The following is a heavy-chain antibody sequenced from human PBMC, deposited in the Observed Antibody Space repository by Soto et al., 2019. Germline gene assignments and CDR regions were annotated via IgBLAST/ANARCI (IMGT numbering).Heavy chain of an antibody. D-gene: IGHD2-15*01. V-gene: IGHV1-69*01. CDR1: VGTFSSYA. J-gene: IGHJ6*04. CDR3: ARDTGYCSGGSCLGYYYGMDV. CDR2: IIPIFGTA. Sequence: QVQLVQSGAEVKKPGSSVKVSCKASVGTFSSYAISWVRQAPGQGLEWMGGIIPIFGTANYAQKFQGRVTLTADESTSTAYMELSSLRSEDTAVYYCARDTGYCSGGSCLGYYYGMDVWGKGTTVTVSS.